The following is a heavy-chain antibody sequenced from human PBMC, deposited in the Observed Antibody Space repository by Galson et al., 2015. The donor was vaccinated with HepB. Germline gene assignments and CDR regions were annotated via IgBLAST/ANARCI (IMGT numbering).Heavy chain of an antibody. Sequence: SLRLSCAASGFTFSSYGMSWVRQAPWQGLEWVSTFSGSGNIFYADSVKGRFTISRDNSKNTLYLQMNSLRVDDTAVYFCARPLGGHLFDYWGQGTLVTVSS. CDR3: ARPLGGHLFDY. V-gene: IGHV3-23*01. CDR1: GFTFSSYG. CDR2: FSGSGNI. J-gene: IGHJ4*02. D-gene: IGHD3-3*02.